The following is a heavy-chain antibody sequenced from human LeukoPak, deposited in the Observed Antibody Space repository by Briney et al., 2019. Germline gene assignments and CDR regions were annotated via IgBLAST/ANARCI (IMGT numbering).Heavy chain of an antibody. Sequence: GGSLRLSCAASGFTFSSYSMTWVRQAPGKGLEWVSSISSSSSYIYYADSVKGRFTISRDNAKNSLYLQMNSLRAEDTAVYYCARSGRYCSGGSCQTRAFDYWGQGTLVTVSS. J-gene: IGHJ4*02. D-gene: IGHD2-15*01. CDR1: GFTFSSYS. V-gene: IGHV3-21*01. CDR3: ARSGRYCSGGSCQTRAFDY. CDR2: ISSSSSYI.